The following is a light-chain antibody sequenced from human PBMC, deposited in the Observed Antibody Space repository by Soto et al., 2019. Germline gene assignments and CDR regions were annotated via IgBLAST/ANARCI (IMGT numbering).Light chain of an antibody. CDR3: QKFNTAPLT. J-gene: IGKJ5*01. Sequence: DIQMTQSPSSLSASVGDRVTITCRASQDISDYLAWYQQKPGKVPTLLIYSASTLQSGVPSRFSGSGSGTDFTLTISSLQPEDVATYYCQKFNTAPLTFGQGTRLEIK. CDR2: SAS. CDR1: QDISDY. V-gene: IGKV1-27*01.